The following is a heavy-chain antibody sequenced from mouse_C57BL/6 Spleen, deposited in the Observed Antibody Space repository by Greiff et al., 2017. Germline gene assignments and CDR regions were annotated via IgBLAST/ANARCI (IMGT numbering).Heavy chain of an antibody. V-gene: IGHV1-81*01. CDR2: IYPRSGNT. J-gene: IGHJ4*01. CDR1: GYTFTSYG. D-gene: IGHD1-1*01. Sequence: VQLQQSGAELARPGASVKLSCKASGYTFTSYGISWVKQRTGQGLEWIGEIYPRSGNTYYNEKFKGKATLTADKSSSTAYMELRSLTSEDSAVYFCGRDYGSSYYAMDYWGQGTSVSVSS. CDR3: GRDYGSSYYAMDY.